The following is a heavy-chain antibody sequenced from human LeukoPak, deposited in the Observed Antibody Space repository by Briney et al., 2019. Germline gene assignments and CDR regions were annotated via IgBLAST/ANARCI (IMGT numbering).Heavy chain of an antibody. D-gene: IGHD3-10*01. CDR2: IYPGDSDT. J-gene: IGHJ6*04. CDR1: GYIFTNYW. V-gene: IGHV5-51*01. CDR3: ARARGGNYLDV. Sequence: GESLKISCKGSGYIFTNYWIGWLRQMPGKGLEWMGIIYPGDSDTRYGPSFQGQVTISADKSISTVYLQWSSLKASDTAIYYCARARGGNYLDVWGKGTTVTVSS.